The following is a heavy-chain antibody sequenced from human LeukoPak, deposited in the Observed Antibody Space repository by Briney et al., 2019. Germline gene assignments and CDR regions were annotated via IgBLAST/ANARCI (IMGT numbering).Heavy chain of an antibody. CDR3: AREVGYCSSTSCYYWYFDL. CDR2: IYYSGST. CDR1: GGSISSYY. V-gene: IGHV4-59*01. Sequence: SETLSLTCTVSGGSISSYYWSWIRQPPGKGLEWIGYIYYSGSTNYNPSLKSRVTISVDTSKNQFSPKLSSVTAADTAVYYCAREVGYCSSTSCYYWYFDLWGRGTLVTVSS. D-gene: IGHD2-2*01. J-gene: IGHJ2*01.